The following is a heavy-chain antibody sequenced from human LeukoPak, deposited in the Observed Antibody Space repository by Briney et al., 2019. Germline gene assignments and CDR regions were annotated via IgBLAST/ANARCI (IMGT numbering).Heavy chain of an antibody. V-gene: IGHV5-51*01. J-gene: IGHJ4*02. CDR1: VYSFTSYW. CDR3: ARRGSGWSNPFDY. CDR2: IYPGDSDT. Sequence: GESLKISCKGSVYSFTSYWIGWVRQMPGKGLEWMGIIYPGDSDTRYSPSFQGQVTISADKSINTAYLQWSSLKASDTAIYYCARRGSGWSNPFDYWGQGTLVTVSS. D-gene: IGHD6-19*01.